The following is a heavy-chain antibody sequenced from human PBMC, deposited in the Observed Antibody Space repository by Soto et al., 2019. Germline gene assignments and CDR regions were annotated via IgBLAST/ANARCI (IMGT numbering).Heavy chain of an antibody. V-gene: IGHV4-31*03. D-gene: IGHD6-13*01. CDR2: IYYSGST. Sequence: PSETLSLTCTVSGGSISSGGYYWSWIRQHPGKGLEWIGYIYYSGSTYYNPSLKSRVTISVDTSKNQFSLKLSSVTAADTAVYYCERAGAGTDYYYMDVWGKGTTVTVSS. J-gene: IGHJ6*03. CDR1: GGSISSGGYY. CDR3: ERAGAGTDYYYMDV.